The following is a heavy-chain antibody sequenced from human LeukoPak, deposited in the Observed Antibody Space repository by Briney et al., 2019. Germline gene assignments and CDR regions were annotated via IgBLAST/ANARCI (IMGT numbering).Heavy chain of an antibody. CDR1: GYTFTGYY. D-gene: IGHD2-2*01. CDR2: INPNSGGT. V-gene: IGHV1-2*02. J-gene: IGHJ4*02. CDR3: ARGPAPRNIVVVPAANFDY. Sequence: ASVKVSCKASGYTFTGYYMHWVRQAPGQGLEWMGWINPNSGGTNYAQKFQGRVTMTRDTSISTAYMELSRLRSDDTAVYYCARGPAPRNIVVVPAANFDYWGQGTLVTVSS.